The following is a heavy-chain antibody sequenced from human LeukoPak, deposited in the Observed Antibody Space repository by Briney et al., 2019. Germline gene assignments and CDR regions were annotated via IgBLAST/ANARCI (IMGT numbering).Heavy chain of an antibody. Sequence: SETLSLTCVVSGYSISSGYYWGWIRQPPGKGLEWIGRIYHSGSTYYNPSLKSRVTISVDTSKNQFSLKLSSVTAADTAVYYCARLPPPRYCSGGSCYSVYWGQGTLVTVSS. D-gene: IGHD2-15*01. V-gene: IGHV4-38-2*01. CDR2: IYHSGST. CDR1: GYSISSGYY. CDR3: ARLPPPRYCSGGSCYSVY. J-gene: IGHJ4*02.